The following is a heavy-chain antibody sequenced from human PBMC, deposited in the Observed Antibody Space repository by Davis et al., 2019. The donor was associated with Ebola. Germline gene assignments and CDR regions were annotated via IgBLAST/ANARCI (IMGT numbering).Heavy chain of an antibody. J-gene: IGHJ4*02. Sequence: SETLSLTCAVYGGSFSGHYCTWIRQTPEKGREWIAEMNSSGGINYNNNPSLKSRVSISVDMSKNQCSLQLNSVTAADTAVYFCARGRDSYKVGNFWGQGALVTVSS. CDR2: MNSSGGI. CDR3: ARGRDSYKVGNF. CDR1: GGSFSGHY. V-gene: IGHV4-34*01. D-gene: IGHD5-24*01.